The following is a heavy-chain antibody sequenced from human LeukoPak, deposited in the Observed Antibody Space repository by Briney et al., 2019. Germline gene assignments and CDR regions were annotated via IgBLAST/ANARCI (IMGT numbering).Heavy chain of an antibody. Sequence: SETLSLTCTVSGGSISSGSYYWSWIRQPPGKGLEWIGYIYYSGSTYYNPSLKSRVTISVDTSKNQFSLKLSSVTAADTAVYYCARGNDSNFQHWGQGTLVTVSS. J-gene: IGHJ1*01. V-gene: IGHV4-30-4*08. CDR2: IYYSGST. CDR3: ARGNDSNFQH. D-gene: IGHD3-22*01. CDR1: GGSISSGSYY.